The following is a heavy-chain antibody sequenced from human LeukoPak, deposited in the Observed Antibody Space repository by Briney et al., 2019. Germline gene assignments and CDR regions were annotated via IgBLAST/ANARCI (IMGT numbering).Heavy chain of an antibody. CDR3: ARIGLGELSFLPEEAFDI. V-gene: IGHV4-61*02. CDR1: GGSISSGSDY. D-gene: IGHD3-16*02. J-gene: IGHJ3*02. CDR2: IYFRGST. Sequence: SQTLSLTCTVSGGSISSGSDYWSWIRQPAGKGLEWIGRIYFRGSTNYNPSLKSRVTISIDTSKNQFSLNVSSVTAADTAVYYCARIGLGELSFLPEEAFDIWGQGTMVTVSS.